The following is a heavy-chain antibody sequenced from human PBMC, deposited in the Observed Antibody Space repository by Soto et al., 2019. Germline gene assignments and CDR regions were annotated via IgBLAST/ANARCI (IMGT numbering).Heavy chain of an antibody. Sequence: SQTRSLTCVISGDSVSSNSAGWNWIRQSPSRGLEWLGRTYYKSKWNNDYALSVKSRITINPDTSKNQFSLHLYSVTPEDTAVYYRTGTTWFRGLDVWGQGTPVTVSS. J-gene: IGHJ6*02. D-gene: IGHD1-7*01. CDR1: GDSVSSNSAG. CDR3: TGTTWFRGLDV. V-gene: IGHV6-1*01. CDR2: TYYKSKWNN.